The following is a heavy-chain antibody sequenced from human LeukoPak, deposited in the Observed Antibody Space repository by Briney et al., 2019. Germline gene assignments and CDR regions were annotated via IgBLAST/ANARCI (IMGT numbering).Heavy chain of an antibody. Sequence: ASVKVSCKASGYTFTSYDINWVRQATGQGLEWMGWMNPNSGNTGYAQKFQGRVTMTRKTSISTAYMELRSLRSEDTAVYYCARSYDGSGSYGYYYSMDVWGQGTTVTVSS. CDR2: MNPNSGNT. J-gene: IGHJ6*02. CDR1: GYTFTSYD. V-gene: IGHV1-8*01. D-gene: IGHD3-10*01. CDR3: ARSYDGSGSYGYYYSMDV.